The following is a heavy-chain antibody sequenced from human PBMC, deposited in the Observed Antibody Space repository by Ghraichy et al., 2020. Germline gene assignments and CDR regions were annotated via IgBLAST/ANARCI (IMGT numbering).Heavy chain of an antibody. Sequence: SETLSLTCTVFGDSLTNHYWNWIRQPPGKGLEWLGCLNYNANAKDKPSLKSRLNISVDTSKKQFFLKLSSVTAADTSVYYCARWDWVTPRLWGQGTLVTVSS. CDR3: ARWDWVTPRL. D-gene: IGHD4-23*01. V-gene: IGHV4-59*11. J-gene: IGHJ4*02. CDR1: GDSLTNHY. CDR2: LNYNANA.